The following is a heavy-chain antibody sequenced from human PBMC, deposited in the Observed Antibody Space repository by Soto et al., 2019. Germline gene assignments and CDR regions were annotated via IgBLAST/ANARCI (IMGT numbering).Heavy chain of an antibody. CDR3: ARSRGYGWGSYRHI. CDR1: GGSFSGYY. V-gene: IGHV4-34*01. J-gene: IGHJ4*02. D-gene: IGHD3-16*02. CDR2: INHSGST. Sequence: QVQLQQWGAGLLKPSETLSLTCAVYGGSFSGYYWSWIRQPPGKGLEWIGEINHSGSTNYNPSLKSRVTISVDTSKNQFSLNLSSGTAADTAVYYCARSRGYGWGSYRHIWGQGTLVTVSS.